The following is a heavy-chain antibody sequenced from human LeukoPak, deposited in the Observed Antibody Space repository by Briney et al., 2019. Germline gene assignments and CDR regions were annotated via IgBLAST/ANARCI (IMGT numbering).Heavy chain of an antibody. J-gene: IGHJ4*02. D-gene: IGHD1-26*01. V-gene: IGHV4-30-4*01. CDR2: IYYSGST. CDR1: GGSISSGDYY. Sequence: PSETLSLTCTVSGGSISSGDYYWSWIRQPPGKGLEWIGYIYYSGSTYYNPSLKSRVTISVDTSKNQFSLKLSSVTAADTAVYYCASRWSGSYFRGEAEGFDYWGQGTLVTVSS. CDR3: ASRWSGSYFRGEAEGFDY.